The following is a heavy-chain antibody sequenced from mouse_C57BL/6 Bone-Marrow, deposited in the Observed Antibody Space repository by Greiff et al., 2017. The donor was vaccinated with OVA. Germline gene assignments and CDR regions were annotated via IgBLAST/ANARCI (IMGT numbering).Heavy chain of an antibody. Sequence: VQLQQSGAELVRPGASVKLSCTASGFNIKDDYMHWVKQRPEQGLEWIGWIDPENGDTEYASKFQGKATITADTSSNTAYLQLSSLTSEDTAVEYCTLNGYYVNWYFDVWGTGTTVTVSS. V-gene: IGHV14-4*01. CDR2: IDPENGDT. J-gene: IGHJ1*03. CDR1: GFNIKDDY. CDR3: TLNGYYVNWYFDV. D-gene: IGHD2-3*01.